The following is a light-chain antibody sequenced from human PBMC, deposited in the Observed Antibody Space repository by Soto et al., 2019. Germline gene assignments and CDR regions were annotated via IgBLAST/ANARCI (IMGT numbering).Light chain of an antibody. V-gene: IGLV2-23*03. CDR2: EGN. Sequence: QSVLTQPASVSGSPGQSITISCTGTSNDVGGYNLVSWYQQHPGRAPKLIIYEGNKRPSGVSDRFSGSRSGNTASLTISVLQAEDEADYSCCSFAGGATFVFGGGTQLTVL. J-gene: IGLJ2*01. CDR3: CSFAGGATFV. CDR1: SNDVGGYNL.